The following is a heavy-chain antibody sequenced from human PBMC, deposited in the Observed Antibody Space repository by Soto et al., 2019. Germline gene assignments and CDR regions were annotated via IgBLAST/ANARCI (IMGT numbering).Heavy chain of an antibody. D-gene: IGHD3-22*01. Sequence: SETLSLTCPVSGGSLSRYYWSWIRPPPGKGLEWIGYIYYSGSTNYNPSLKSRVTISVDTSKNQFSLKLSSVTAADTAVYYCARGPTTYYYDSSGYYVPWGQGTLVTVSS. CDR1: GGSLSRYY. V-gene: IGHV4-59*01. J-gene: IGHJ5*02. CDR2: IYYSGST. CDR3: ARGPTTYYYDSSGYYVP.